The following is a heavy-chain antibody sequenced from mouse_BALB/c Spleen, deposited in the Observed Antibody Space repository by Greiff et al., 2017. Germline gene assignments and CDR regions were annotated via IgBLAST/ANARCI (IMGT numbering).Heavy chain of an antibody. CDR2: ISSGGST. D-gene: IGHD1-2*01. CDR1: GFTFSSYT. CDR3: AREGRFITTAAGAMDY. V-gene: IGHV5-6-5*01. J-gene: IGHJ4*01. Sequence: EVHLVESGGGLVQPGGSLKLSCAASGFTFSSYTMTWVRQTPEKRLEWVASISSGGSTYYPDSVTGRFTSSRDNARNILYLQMSSLRSEDTAMYYCAREGRFITTAAGAMDYWGQGTSVTVSS.